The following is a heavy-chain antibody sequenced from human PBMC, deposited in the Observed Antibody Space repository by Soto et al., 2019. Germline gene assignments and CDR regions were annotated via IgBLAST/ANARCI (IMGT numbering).Heavy chain of an antibody. CDR2: INHSGST. D-gene: IGHD1-20*01. J-gene: IGHJ3*02. CDR3: ARGITGTTGIMRDAFDI. Sequence: SETLSLTCTVSGGSISSYYWSWIRQPPGKGLEWIGEINHSGSTNYNPSLKSRVTISVDTSKNQFSLKLSSVTAADTAVYYCARGITGTTGIMRDAFDIWGQGTMVTVSS. V-gene: IGHV4-59*12. CDR1: GGSISSYY.